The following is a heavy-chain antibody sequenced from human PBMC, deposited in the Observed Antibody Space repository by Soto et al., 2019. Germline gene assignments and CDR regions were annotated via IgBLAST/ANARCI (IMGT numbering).Heavy chain of an antibody. CDR2: ISSSSSYT. Sequence: QVQLVESGGGLVKPGGSLRLSCAASGFTFSDYYMSWIRQAPGKGLEWVSYISSSSSYTNYADSVKGRFTISRDNAKNSLYLQMNSLRAEDTAVYYCARLSMGRQWLALEDYWGQGTLVTVSS. CDR3: ARLSMGRQWLALEDY. D-gene: IGHD6-19*01. CDR1: GFTFSDYY. J-gene: IGHJ4*02. V-gene: IGHV3-11*06.